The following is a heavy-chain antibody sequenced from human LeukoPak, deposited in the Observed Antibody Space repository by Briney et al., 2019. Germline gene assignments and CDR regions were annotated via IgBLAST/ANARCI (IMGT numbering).Heavy chain of an antibody. V-gene: IGHV1-2*06. CDR3: ARDFARGYSYGYYYYYGMDV. J-gene: IGHJ6*02. CDR2: INPNSGGT. CDR1: GYTFTDYY. Sequence: ASVKVSCKASGYTFTDYYMHWVRQAPGQGLEWMGRINPNSGGTNYAQKFQGRVTMTRDTSISTAYMELSRLRSDDTAVYYCARDFARGYSYGYYYYYGMDVWGQGTTVTVSS. D-gene: IGHD5-18*01.